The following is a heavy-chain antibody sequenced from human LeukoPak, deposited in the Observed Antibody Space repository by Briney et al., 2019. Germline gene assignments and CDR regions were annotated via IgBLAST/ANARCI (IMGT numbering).Heavy chain of an antibody. V-gene: IGHV4-59*01. CDR1: GGSISSYY. CDR2: IYYSGST. J-gene: IGHJ4*02. CDR3: ARGGINTVTNRFDY. D-gene: IGHD4-17*01. Sequence: SETLSLTCTVSGGSISSYYWSWIRQPPGKGLEWIGYIYYSGSTDYNPSLKSRVTISVDTSKNQFSLKLSSVTAADTAVYYCARGGINTVTNRFDYWGQGTLVTVSS.